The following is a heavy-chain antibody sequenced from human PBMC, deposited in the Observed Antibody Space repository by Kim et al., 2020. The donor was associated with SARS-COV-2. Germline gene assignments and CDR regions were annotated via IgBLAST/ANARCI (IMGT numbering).Heavy chain of an antibody. CDR2: VSHSGST. CDR1: GDSISHSF. J-gene: IGHJ5*01. Sequence: SETLSLICTVSGDSISHSFWNWIRQSPGKGLEWIGHVSHSGSTVYNPSLESRVTILIDTSKNQFSLKLTSVTAADTAMYYCARRVSMGISTSTDPSNW. V-gene: IGHV4-59*08. CDR3: ARRVSMGISTSTDPSNW. D-gene: IGHD3-10*01.